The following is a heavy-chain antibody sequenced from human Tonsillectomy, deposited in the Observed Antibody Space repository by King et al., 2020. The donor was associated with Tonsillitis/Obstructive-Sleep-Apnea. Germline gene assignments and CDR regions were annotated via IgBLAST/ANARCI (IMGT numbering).Heavy chain of an antibody. Sequence: DVQLVESGGDLVQPGGSLRLSCAASGFTFSNYGMSWVRQAPGRGLEWGANIKEDGRRKYYVDSVKGRFTISRDNAKNSLYLQMNTLRAEDTAVYYCARARLPIILVGRTPYYFDHWGQGTLVTVSS. CDR3: ARARLPIILVGRTPYYFDH. D-gene: IGHD2-15*01. V-gene: IGHV3-7*03. CDR1: GFTFSNYG. CDR2: IKEDGRRK. J-gene: IGHJ4*02.